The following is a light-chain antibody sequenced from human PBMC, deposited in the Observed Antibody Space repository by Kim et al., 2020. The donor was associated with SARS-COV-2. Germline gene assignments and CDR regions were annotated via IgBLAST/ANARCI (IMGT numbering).Light chain of an antibody. CDR3: NSRDSSGNHPV. J-gene: IGLJ3*02. CDR1: SLRNYY. Sequence: SSELTQDPAVSVALGQTVRITCQGDSLRNYYASWYQQKPGQAPVIVIYGKNNRPSGIPDRFSGSSSGNTASLTITGAQAEDEADYYCNSRDSSGNHPVFGGGTQVTVL. CDR2: GKN. V-gene: IGLV3-19*01.